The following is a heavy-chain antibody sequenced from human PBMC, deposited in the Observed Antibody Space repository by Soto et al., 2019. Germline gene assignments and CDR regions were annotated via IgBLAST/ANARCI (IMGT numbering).Heavy chain of an antibody. CDR2: IKSKTDGGTT. D-gene: IGHD3-10*01. Sequence: GGSLRLSCAASGFTFSNAWMNWVRQAPGKGLEWVGRIKSKTDGGTTDYAAPVKGRFTISRDDSKNTLYLQMNSLKTEDTAVYYCTTDLMALWFGDYYGMDVWGQGTTVTVSS. V-gene: IGHV3-15*07. CDR1: GFTFSNAW. CDR3: TTDLMALWFGDYYGMDV. J-gene: IGHJ6*02.